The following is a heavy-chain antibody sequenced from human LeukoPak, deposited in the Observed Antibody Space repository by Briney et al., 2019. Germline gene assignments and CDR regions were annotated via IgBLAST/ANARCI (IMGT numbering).Heavy chain of an antibody. CDR3: ASSSSSWFDAFDI. V-gene: IGHV1-69*04. CDR2: IIPILGIA. J-gene: IGHJ3*02. D-gene: IGHD6-13*01. Sequence: SVKVSCKASGGTFSSYAISWVLQAPGQGLEWMGRIIPILGIANYAQTFKGRVTITADKSTSTAYMELSSLRSEDTAVYYCASSSSSWFDAFDIWGQGTMVTVSS. CDR1: GGTFSSYA.